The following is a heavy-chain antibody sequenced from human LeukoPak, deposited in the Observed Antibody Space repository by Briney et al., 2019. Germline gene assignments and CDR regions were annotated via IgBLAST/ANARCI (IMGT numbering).Heavy chain of an antibody. Sequence: PRASVKVSCKASGYTFTSYGISWVRQAPGQGLEWMGWISAYNGNTNYAQKLQGRVTMTTDTSTSTAYMELRSLRSDDTAVYYCARDVLWEAFGAFDIWGQGTMVTVSS. V-gene: IGHV1-18*01. D-gene: IGHD3-16*01. CDR1: GYTFTSYG. CDR2: ISAYNGNT. CDR3: ARDVLWEAFGAFDI. J-gene: IGHJ3*02.